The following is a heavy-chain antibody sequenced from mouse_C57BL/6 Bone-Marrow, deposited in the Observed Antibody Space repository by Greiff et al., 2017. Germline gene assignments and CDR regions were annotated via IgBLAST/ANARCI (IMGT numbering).Heavy chain of an antibody. D-gene: IGHD4-1*01. V-gene: IGHV7-1*02. CDR2: SRNKANDYTT. Sequence: EVKLVESGGGLVQPGGSLRLSCATSGFTFSDFYMEWVRQPPGKRLEWIAASRNKANDYTTEYSASVKGRFIVSRDTSQSILYLQMNALRAEDTAIYYCARANWDWYFDVWGAGTTVTVSS. CDR3: ARANWDWYFDV. J-gene: IGHJ1*01. CDR1: GFTFSDFY.